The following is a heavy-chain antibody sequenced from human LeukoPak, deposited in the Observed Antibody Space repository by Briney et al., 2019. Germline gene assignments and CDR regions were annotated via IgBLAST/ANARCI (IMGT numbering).Heavy chain of an antibody. V-gene: IGHV3-21*01. CDR2: ISSSSSYI. CDR3: ARAQTMGDSTRPFDY. J-gene: IGHJ4*02. D-gene: IGHD2-21*02. CDR1: GFTFSSYS. Sequence: GSLRLSCAASGFTFSSYSMNWVRQAPGKGLEWVSSISSSSSYIYYADSVKGRFTISRDNAKNSLYLQMNSLRAEDTAVYYCARAQTMGDSTRPFDYWGQGTLVTVSS.